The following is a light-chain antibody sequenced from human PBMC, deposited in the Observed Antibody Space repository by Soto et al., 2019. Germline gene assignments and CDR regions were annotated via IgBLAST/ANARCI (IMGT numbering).Light chain of an antibody. J-gene: IGKJ1*01. CDR1: QSVTSGF. V-gene: IGKV3-20*01. CDR3: QQYDNALWT. Sequence: EIVLTQSPGTLSLSPGQRASLSCRASQSVTSGFLTWYQQKPGQAPRLLIYGTSTRATGIPDRFSGSGSGTDFTLTINRLEPEDFAVYYCQQYDNALWTFGPGTRVEI. CDR2: GTS.